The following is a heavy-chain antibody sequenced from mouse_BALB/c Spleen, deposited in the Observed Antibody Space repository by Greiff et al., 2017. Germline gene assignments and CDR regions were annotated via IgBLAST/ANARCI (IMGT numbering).Heavy chain of an antibody. CDR3: ARSRGNNYFDY. J-gene: IGHJ2*01. CDR1: GYTFTSYW. D-gene: IGHD2-1*01. V-gene: IGHV1-7*01. CDR2: INPSTGYT. Sequence: VQLQQSGAELAKPGASVKMSCKASGYTFTSYWMHWVKQRPGQGLEWIGYINPSTGYTEYNQKFKDKATLTADKSSSTAYMQLSSLTSEDSAVYYCARSRGNNYFDYWGQGTTLTVSS.